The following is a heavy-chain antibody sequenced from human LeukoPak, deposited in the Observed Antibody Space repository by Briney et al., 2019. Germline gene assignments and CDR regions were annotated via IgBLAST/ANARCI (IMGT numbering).Heavy chain of an antibody. CDR3: AASITIFGVVYYYGMDV. D-gene: IGHD3-3*01. CDR1: GYTFTSYY. Sequence: ASVKVSCKASGYTFTSYYMHWVRQAPGQGLEWMGGIIPIFGTANYAQKFQGRVTITADESTSTAYMELSSLRSEDTAVYYCAASITIFGVVYYYGMDVWGQGTTVTVSS. CDR2: IIPIFGTA. J-gene: IGHJ6*02. V-gene: IGHV1-69*13.